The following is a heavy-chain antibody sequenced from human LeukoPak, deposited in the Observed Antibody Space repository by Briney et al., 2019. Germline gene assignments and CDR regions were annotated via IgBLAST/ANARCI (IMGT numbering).Heavy chain of an antibody. V-gene: IGHV3-30*02. CDR1: GFTFSSYA. D-gene: IGHD2-21*02. CDR3: AKDPRAYCGGDCYSEGNYFDY. J-gene: IGHJ4*02. Sequence: PGGSLRLSCAASGFTFSSYAMHWVRQGPGKGLEWVAYIAHHGSNKYYADSVKGRFTISRDNSKRTLYLQMNNLRAEDTAVYYCAKDPRAYCGGDCYSEGNYFDYWGQGTLVTVSS. CDR2: IAHHGSNK.